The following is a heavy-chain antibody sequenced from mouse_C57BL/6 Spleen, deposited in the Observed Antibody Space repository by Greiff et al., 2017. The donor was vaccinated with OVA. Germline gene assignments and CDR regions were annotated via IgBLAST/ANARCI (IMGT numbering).Heavy chain of an antibody. CDR2: IDPSDSYT. D-gene: IGHD1-1*01. CDR1: GYTFTSYW. CDR3: ARGGYYGSSSYWYFDV. J-gene: IGHJ1*03. V-gene: IGHV1-59*01. Sequence: QVQLKQPGAELVRPGTSVKLSCKASGYTFTSYWMHWVKQRPGQGLEWIGVIDPSDSYTNYNQKFKGKATLTVDTSSSTAYMQLSSLTSEDSAVYYCARGGYYGSSSYWYFDVWGTGTTVTVSS.